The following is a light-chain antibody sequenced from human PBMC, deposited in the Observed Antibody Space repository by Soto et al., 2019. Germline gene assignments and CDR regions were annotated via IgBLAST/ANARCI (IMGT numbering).Light chain of an antibody. V-gene: IGKV3-15*01. CDR3: QQYNNWPFS. CDR1: QGVSSN. CDR2: AAS. J-gene: IGKJ5*01. Sequence: EIVMTQSPATLSVSPGERATLSCRASQGVSSNLAWYQQKPGQPPRLLIYAASTRATGVPARFSGTGSETDFTLTISGLQSEDSAVYFCQQYNNWPFSFGQGTRLEIK.